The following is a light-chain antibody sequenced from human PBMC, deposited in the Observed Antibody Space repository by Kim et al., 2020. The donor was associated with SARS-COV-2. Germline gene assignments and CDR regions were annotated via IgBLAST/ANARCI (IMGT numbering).Light chain of an antibody. J-gene: IGLJ3*02. V-gene: IGLV6-57*01. CDR1: CGSIASNY. CDR2: EDD. CDR3: QSYDNHMWV. Sequence: KTITISCTRICGSIASNYIQWYQQRPDSSPIMVIYEDDRRPSGVPDRFSASIDSSSNSASLTISGLKTEDESDYYCQSYDNHMWVFGGGTQLTVL.